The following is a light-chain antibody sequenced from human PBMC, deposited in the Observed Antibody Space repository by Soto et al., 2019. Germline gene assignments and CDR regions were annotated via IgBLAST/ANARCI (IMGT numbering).Light chain of an antibody. Sequence: DIQMTQSPSSLSASVGDRVSIACPASQGIGNDLGWYQQKPGNAPKRLIFAASSLQSGVPSRFSGSESGTEFTLTISSLQPEDFATYYCQQYNSYPLTFGVGTKVEVK. V-gene: IGKV1-17*01. CDR1: QGIGND. CDR3: QQYNSYPLT. CDR2: AAS. J-gene: IGKJ4*01.